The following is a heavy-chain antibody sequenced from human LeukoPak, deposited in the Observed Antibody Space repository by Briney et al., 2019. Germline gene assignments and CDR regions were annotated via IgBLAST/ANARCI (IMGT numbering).Heavy chain of an antibody. CDR2: IYSRGST. J-gene: IGHJ4*02. CDR3: AREGGPYRPLDY. Sequence: SETLSLTCTVSGGSISSSSYYWGWIRQPPGKGLEWIGSIYSRGSTYYTPSLKSRLTISVDTSKNQFSLKLSSVTAADTAVYSCAREGGPYRPLDYSGQGTLVTVSS. V-gene: IGHV4-39*02. CDR1: GGSISSSSYY.